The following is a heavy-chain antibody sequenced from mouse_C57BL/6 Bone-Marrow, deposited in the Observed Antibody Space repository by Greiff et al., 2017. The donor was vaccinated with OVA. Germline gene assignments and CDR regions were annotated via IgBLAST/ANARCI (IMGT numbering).Heavy chain of an antibody. D-gene: IGHD3-2*02. Sequence: QVQLQQPGAELVMPGASVTLSCKASGYTFTSYWMHWVKPRPGQGLEWIGEIDPSDSYTNYNQKFKGKSTLTVDKSSSTAYMQLSSLTSEDSAVYYGARRGGHSSGDYWGQGTTLTVSS. CDR1: GYTFTSYW. J-gene: IGHJ2*01. CDR2: IDPSDSYT. CDR3: ARRGGHSSGDY. V-gene: IGHV1-69*01.